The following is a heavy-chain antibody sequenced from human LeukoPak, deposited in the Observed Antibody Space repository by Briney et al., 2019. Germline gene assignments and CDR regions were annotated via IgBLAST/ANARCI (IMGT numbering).Heavy chain of an antibody. V-gene: IGHV3-23*01. CDR1: GFPFGSYG. CDR2: ISGSGGDT. CDR3: AKVGGGLGYCSSTSCYSFNC. Sequence: GGSLRLSCGVSGFPFGSYGMSWVRQTPGKGLEWVSAISGSGGDTYYAGSVKGRFTISRDNSKNTLYLQMNSPRAEDTAVYYCAKVGGGLGYCSSTSCYSFNCWGQGTLVTVSS. D-gene: IGHD2-2*01. J-gene: IGHJ4*02.